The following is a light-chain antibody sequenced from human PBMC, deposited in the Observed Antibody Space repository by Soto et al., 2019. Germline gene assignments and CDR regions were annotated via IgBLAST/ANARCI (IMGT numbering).Light chain of an antibody. J-gene: IGKJ1*01. Sequence: DIQMTQSPSSLSASVGDRVTITCRASQSIGNYLNWYQHKPGKAPKVLIFAAATLQRGVPSRFSGSGSGTDFTLTISALQPDDFAIYYCQQSHSPPWTFGQGTRVDIK. CDR3: QQSHSPPWT. V-gene: IGKV1-39*01. CDR2: AAA. CDR1: QSIGNY.